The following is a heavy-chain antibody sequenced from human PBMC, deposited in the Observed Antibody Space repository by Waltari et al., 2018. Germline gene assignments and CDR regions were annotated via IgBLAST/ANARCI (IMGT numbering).Heavy chain of an antibody. CDR1: GYSISSGYY. CDR3: ARHPNKSPGWFDP. J-gene: IGHJ5*02. Sequence: QVQLQESGPGLVKPSETLSLTCAVSGYSISSGYYWGWIRQPPGKGLEWIGSIDHSGRTYYNPSLKSRVTISVDTAKNQFSLKLSSVTAADTAVYYCARHPNKSPGWFDPWGQGTLVTVSS. V-gene: IGHV4-38-2*01. CDR2: IDHSGRT. D-gene: IGHD3-10*01.